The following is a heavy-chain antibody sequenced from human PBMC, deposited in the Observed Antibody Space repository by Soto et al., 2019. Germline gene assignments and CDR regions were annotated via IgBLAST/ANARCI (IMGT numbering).Heavy chain of an antibody. J-gene: IGHJ5*02. CDR1: GYTFTSYA. V-gene: IGHV1-3*01. CDR2: SNAGNGDT. Sequence: ASVKVSCKASGYTFTSYAMHWVRQAPGQRLEWMGWSNAGNGDTKYSQEFQGRVTITRDTSASTAYMELSSLRSEDTAVYYCVRRHVSAPRLDWFDPRGQRTLVTVSS. CDR3: VRRHVSAPRLDWFDP. D-gene: IGHD6-6*01.